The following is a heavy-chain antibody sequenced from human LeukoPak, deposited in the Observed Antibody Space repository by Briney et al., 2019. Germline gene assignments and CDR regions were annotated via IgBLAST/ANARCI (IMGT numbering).Heavy chain of an antibody. Sequence: PSETLSLTCTVSGGSISSGGYYWSWIRQHPGKGLEWIGYIYYSGSTYYNPSLKSRVTISVDTPKNQFSLKLSSVTAADTAVYYCARGDSSGYYYDAWGQGTLVTVSS. J-gene: IGHJ5*02. V-gene: IGHV4-31*03. CDR1: GGSISSGGYY. D-gene: IGHD3-22*01. CDR3: ARGDSSGYYYDA. CDR2: IYYSGST.